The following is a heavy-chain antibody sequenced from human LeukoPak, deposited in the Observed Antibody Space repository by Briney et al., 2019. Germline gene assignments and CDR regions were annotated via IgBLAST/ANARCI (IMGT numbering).Heavy chain of an antibody. CDR1: GYTFTGYY. Sequence: GASVKVSCKASGYTFTGYYMHWVRQAPGQGLEWMGWINPNSGGTNYAQKFQGRVTMTRGTSISTAYMELSRLRSDDTAVYYCARVVYYGSGSYADYWGQGTLVTVSS. J-gene: IGHJ4*02. V-gene: IGHV1-2*02. D-gene: IGHD3-10*01. CDR2: INPNSGGT. CDR3: ARVVYYGSGSYADY.